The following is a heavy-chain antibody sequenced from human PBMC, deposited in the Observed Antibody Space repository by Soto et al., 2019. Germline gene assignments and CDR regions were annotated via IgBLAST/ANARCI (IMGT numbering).Heavy chain of an antibody. J-gene: IGHJ4*02. CDR1: GFTFDDYA. Sequence: GGSLRLSCAASGFTFDDYAMHWVRQAPGKGLEWVSLISWDGGSTYYADSVKGRFTISRDNSKNSLYLQMNSLRAEDTAVYYCAKDAPAAAAGYFDYWGQGTLVTVSS. CDR2: ISWDGGST. D-gene: IGHD6-13*01. V-gene: IGHV3-43D*03. CDR3: AKDAPAAAAGYFDY.